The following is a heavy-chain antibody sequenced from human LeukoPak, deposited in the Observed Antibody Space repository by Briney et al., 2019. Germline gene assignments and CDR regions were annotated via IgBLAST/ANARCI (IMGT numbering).Heavy chain of an antibody. CDR2: IYYSGST. Sequence: SETLSLTCTVSGGSISSSSYYWGWIRQPPGKGLEWIGSIYYSGSTYYNPSLKSRVTISVDTSKNQLSLKLSSVTAADTAVYYCARHPLMTIETEYFQHWGQGTLVTVSS. D-gene: IGHD4/OR15-4a*01. V-gene: IGHV4-39*01. CDR3: ARHPLMTIETEYFQH. CDR1: GGSISSSSYY. J-gene: IGHJ1*01.